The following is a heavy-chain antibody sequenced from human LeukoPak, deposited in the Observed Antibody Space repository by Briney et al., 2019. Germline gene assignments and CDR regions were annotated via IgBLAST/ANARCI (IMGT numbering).Heavy chain of an antibody. V-gene: IGHV4-39*01. CDR3: ARHPSGRMWLQQGGWFDP. D-gene: IGHD5-24*01. CDR2: MYHNGST. J-gene: IGHJ5*02. Sequence: SETLSLTCTVSGGSISSISYYWGWIRQPPGKGLEWIGGMYHNGSTYYNPSLKSRVTISVDTSKNQFSLKLTSVTAADTAVYYCARHPSGRMWLQQGGWFDPWGQGTLVTVSS. CDR1: GGSISSISYY.